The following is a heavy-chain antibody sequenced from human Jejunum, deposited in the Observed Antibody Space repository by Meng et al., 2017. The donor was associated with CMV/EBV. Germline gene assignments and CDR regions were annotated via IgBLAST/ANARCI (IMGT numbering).Heavy chain of an antibody. CDR2: INHSGST. V-gene: IGHV4-34*01. J-gene: IGHJ6*02. CDR3: ARGRNFRFLEWLYGREMDV. CDR1: SFSGYY. D-gene: IGHD3-3*01. Sequence: SFSGYYWSWIRQPPGKGLEWVGEINHSGSTNYNPSLKSRVTISVDTSKNQFSLKLSSVTAADTAVYYCARGRNFRFLEWLYGREMDVWGQGTTVTVSS.